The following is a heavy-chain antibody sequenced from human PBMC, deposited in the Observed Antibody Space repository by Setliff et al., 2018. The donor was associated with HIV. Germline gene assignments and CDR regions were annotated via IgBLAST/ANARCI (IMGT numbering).Heavy chain of an antibody. Sequence: PSQTLSLTCAVSGGSFSGYFWTWIRQPPQKRLEWIGEINHSGDTNYNPSLKSRVTISIDTSNNQFSLKLSSVTAADTAMYYCARVGDFFDSSDYYSVLDAFDIWGQGTMVTVSS. V-gene: IGHV4-34*01. D-gene: IGHD3-22*01. CDR3: ARVGDFFDSSDYYSVLDAFDI. J-gene: IGHJ3*02. CDR1: GGSFSGYF. CDR2: INHSGDT.